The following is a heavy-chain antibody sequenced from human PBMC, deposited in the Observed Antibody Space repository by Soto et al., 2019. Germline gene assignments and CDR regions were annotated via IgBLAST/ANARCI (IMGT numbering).Heavy chain of an antibody. CDR2: IFYSGDT. CDR1: GGSINNYD. D-gene: IGHD6-19*01. Sequence: SESLSRTCTVSGGSINNYDWIWIRQPPGKGLEWIGYIFYSGDTNSSPSLKSRVTISVDTSKNQFCLKLSSVTTADTAVYYCARLSNYGNGWSTFDYWGRGTLVTVSS. CDR3: ARLSNYGNGWSTFDY. V-gene: IGHV4-59*01. J-gene: IGHJ4*02.